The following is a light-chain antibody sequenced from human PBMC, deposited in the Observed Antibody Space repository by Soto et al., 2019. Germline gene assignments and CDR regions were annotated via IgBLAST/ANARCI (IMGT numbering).Light chain of an antibody. V-gene: IGKV3-15*01. CDR2: RAS. CDR3: QQYNNWLRT. CDR1: QNIYSN. Sequence: IVMTQSPATLSVSPGERATLSCRASQNIYSNVAWYQQRPGQAPRLLIYRASTRAPGIPARFSGSGSGTEFTLTISSLQSEDFTVYYCQQYNNWLRTFGQGTKVDIK. J-gene: IGKJ1*01.